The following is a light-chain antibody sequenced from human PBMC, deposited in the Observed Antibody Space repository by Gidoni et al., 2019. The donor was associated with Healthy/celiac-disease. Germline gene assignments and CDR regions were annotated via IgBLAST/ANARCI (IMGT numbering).Light chain of an antibody. Sequence: QAALTQPASVSGSPGQSITISCTGTSSAVGCYNYVSWYQQHPGKAPKLMIYEVSNRPSGVPDRFSGSKSGNTASLTISGLQAEDEADYYCSSYTSSSTLGVFGTGTKVTVL. CDR2: EVS. CDR1: SSAVGCYNY. V-gene: IGLV2-14*01. CDR3: SSYTSSSTLGV. J-gene: IGLJ1*01.